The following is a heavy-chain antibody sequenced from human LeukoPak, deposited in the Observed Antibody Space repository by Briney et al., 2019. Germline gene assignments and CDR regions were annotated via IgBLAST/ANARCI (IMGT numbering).Heavy chain of an antibody. D-gene: IGHD1-1*01. CDR2: ISGSGSGT. V-gene: IGHV3-23*01. J-gene: IGHJ6*03. CDR3: AKKNGYMDV. Sequence: TGGSLRISCTASGFTFSSSAITWVRQAPGKGLEWVSGISGSGSGTYYADFVKGRFTISRDNSKNTMYLEMNSLRAEDTAVYYCAKKNGYMDVWGKGTTVTVSS. CDR1: GFTFSSSA.